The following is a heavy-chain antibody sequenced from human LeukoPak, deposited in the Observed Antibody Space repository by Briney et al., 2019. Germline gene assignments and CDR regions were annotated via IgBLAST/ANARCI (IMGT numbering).Heavy chain of an antibody. J-gene: IGHJ4*02. CDR1: GGSISSSNW. CDR2: IYHSGST. Sequence: PSETLSLTCAVSGGSISSSNWWSWVRQPPGKGLEWIGEIYHSGSTNYKTSLKSRTTISVDKSKSQFSLKLNSVTAADTAVYYCASRAPRDNYDRYLPIDYWGQGTLVTVSS. V-gene: IGHV4-4*02. D-gene: IGHD3-22*01. CDR3: ASRAPRDNYDRYLPIDY.